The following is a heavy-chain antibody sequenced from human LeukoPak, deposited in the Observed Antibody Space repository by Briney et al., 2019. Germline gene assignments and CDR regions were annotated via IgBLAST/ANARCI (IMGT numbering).Heavy chain of an antibody. CDR1: GFTLRNYA. CDR3: AKDGSSGFYYFDH. D-gene: IGHD3-22*01. J-gene: IGHJ4*02. Sequence: GGSLRLSCAGSGFTLRNYAMSWVRQAPAKGLEWVSVSSSSGGSTYYADSVEGRFTISRDNSKNTLYLQMSSLRAEDTAVYYCAKDGSSGFYYFDHWGQGTLVTVSS. CDR2: SSSSGGST. V-gene: IGHV3-23*01.